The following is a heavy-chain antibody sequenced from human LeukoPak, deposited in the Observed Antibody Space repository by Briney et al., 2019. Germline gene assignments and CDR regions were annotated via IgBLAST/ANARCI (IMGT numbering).Heavy chain of an antibody. D-gene: IGHD6-13*01. Sequence: ASVKVSCKASGYTFTSYAMNWVRQAPGQGLEWIGWINTNTGNPTYAQGFTGRFVFSLDTSVSTAYLQISSLKAEDTAVYYCAREMYSSSWYESGATDYWGQGTLVTVSS. V-gene: IGHV7-4-1*02. CDR1: GYTFTSYA. CDR2: INTNTGNP. CDR3: AREMYSSSWYESGATDY. J-gene: IGHJ4*02.